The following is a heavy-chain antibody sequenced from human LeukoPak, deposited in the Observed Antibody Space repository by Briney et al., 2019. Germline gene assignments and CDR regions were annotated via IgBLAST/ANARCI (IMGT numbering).Heavy chain of an antibody. D-gene: IGHD3-10*01. CDR1: GGSISSYY. Sequence: SETLPLTCTVSGGSISSYYWSWIRQPPGKGLEWIGYIYYSGSTNYNPSLKSRVTISVDTSKNQFSLKLSSVTAADTAVYYCAVSRVTMVRGVIITSPYYYGMDVWGKGTTVTVFS. CDR3: AVSRVTMVRGVIITSPYYYGMDV. CDR2: IYYSGST. J-gene: IGHJ6*04. V-gene: IGHV4-59*01.